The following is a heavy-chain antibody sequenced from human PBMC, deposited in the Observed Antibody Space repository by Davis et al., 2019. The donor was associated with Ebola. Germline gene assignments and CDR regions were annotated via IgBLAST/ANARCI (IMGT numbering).Heavy chain of an antibody. D-gene: IGHD2-15*01. Sequence: GESLKISCAASGFTFTNYAMTWVRQAPGKGLEWVSGISGSGISTYYADSVKGRFTISRDSSKNTLYLQMDSLRAEDTAVYYCAKVRQDIVVVVVARGGFDYWGQGTLVTVSS. CDR1: GFTFTNYA. CDR3: AKVRQDIVVVVVARGGFDY. CDR2: ISGSGIST. V-gene: IGHV3-23*01. J-gene: IGHJ4*02.